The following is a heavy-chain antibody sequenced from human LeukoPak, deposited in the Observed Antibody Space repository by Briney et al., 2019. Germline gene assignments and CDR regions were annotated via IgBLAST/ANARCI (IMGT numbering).Heavy chain of an antibody. D-gene: IGHD1-7*01. Sequence: SQTLSLTCAISGDSVSSNSAAWNWIRQSPSRGLEWLGRTYYRSKWYNDYAVSVKSRITINPDTSKNQFSLQLNSVTPEDTAVYYCARETYNWNYVANYGMDVWGQGTMVTVSS. CDR3: ARETYNWNYVANYGMDV. J-gene: IGHJ6*02. CDR2: TYYRSKWYN. V-gene: IGHV6-1*01. CDR1: GDSVSSNSAA.